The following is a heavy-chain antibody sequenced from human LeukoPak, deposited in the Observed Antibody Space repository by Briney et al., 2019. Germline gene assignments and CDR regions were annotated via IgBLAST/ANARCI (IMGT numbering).Heavy chain of an antibody. CDR2: IYHSVNT. V-gene: IGHV4-38-2*01. D-gene: IGHD3-22*01. CDR3: ARLKDSSGYYPNYFDY. J-gene: IGHJ4*02. Sequence: PSETLSLTCAVSGYSISSGYYWGWLRQPPGKGLEWIGSIYHSVNTYYNPSLKSRVTISLGTSKNQFSLKLSSVTATDTAVYYCARLKDSSGYYPNYFDYWGQGTLVTVSS. CDR1: GYSISSGYY.